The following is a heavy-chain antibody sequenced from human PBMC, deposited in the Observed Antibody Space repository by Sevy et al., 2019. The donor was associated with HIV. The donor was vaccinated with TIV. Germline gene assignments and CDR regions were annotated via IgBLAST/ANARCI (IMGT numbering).Heavy chain of an antibody. CDR2: IYHSGST. Sequence: SETLSLTCTVSGYSISSGYYWGWIRQPPGKGLEWIGSIYHSGSTYYNPSLKSRVTISVDTSKNQFSLKLSSVTAADTAVYYCARVGGTAMAPYYWGQGTLVTVSS. V-gene: IGHV4-38-2*02. D-gene: IGHD5-18*01. CDR1: GYSISSGYY. CDR3: ARVGGTAMAPYY. J-gene: IGHJ4*02.